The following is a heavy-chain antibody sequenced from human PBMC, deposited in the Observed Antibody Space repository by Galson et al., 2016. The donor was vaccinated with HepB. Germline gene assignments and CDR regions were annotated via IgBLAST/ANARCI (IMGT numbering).Heavy chain of an antibody. CDR3: VKDIGRGYDYYYYYGMDV. V-gene: IGHV3-9*01. CDR1: GFTFDDYA. Sequence: SLRLSCAASGFTFDDYAMHWVRQAPGKGLEWVSGISWNSVTIGYEDSVKGRFTISRDNAKNSLYLQMNSLRPEDTALYYCVKDIGRGYDYYYYYGMDVWGKGTTVTVSS. J-gene: IGHJ6*04. D-gene: IGHD5-12*01. CDR2: ISWNSVTI.